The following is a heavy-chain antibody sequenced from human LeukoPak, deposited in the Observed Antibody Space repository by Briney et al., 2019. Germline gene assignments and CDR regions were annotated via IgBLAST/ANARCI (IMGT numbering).Heavy chain of an antibody. CDR3: ARMNDYSNVVVDY. Sequence: ASVKVSCKASGYTFTGYYMHWVRQAPGQGLEWMGWISAYNGNTNYAQKLQGRVTMTTDTSTSTAYMGLRSLRSDDTAVYYCARMNDYSNVVVDYWGQGTLVTVSS. V-gene: IGHV1-18*04. CDR2: ISAYNGNT. CDR1: GYTFTGYY. D-gene: IGHD4-11*01. J-gene: IGHJ4*02.